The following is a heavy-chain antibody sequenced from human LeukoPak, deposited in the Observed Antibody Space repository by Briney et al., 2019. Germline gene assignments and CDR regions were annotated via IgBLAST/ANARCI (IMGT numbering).Heavy chain of an antibody. Sequence: GGSLRLSCAASGFTFSSYSMNWVRQAPGKGLEWVSYISSSSSTIYYADSVKGRFTISRDNAKNSLYLQMNSLRAEDTAVYYCAKDKFEERGSSSWYDYWGQGTLVTVSS. V-gene: IGHV3-48*01. CDR2: ISSSSSTI. J-gene: IGHJ4*02. CDR3: AKDKFEERGSSSWYDY. D-gene: IGHD6-13*01. CDR1: GFTFSSYS.